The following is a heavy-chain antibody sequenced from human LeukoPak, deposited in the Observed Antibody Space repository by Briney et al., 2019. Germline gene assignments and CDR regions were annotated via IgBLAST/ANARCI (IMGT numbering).Heavy chain of an antibody. J-gene: IGHJ4*02. CDR2: INPNSGGT. V-gene: IGHV1-2*02. Sequence: PGRSLRLSCAASGFTFSSYAISWVRQAPGQGLEWMGWINPNSGGTNYAQRFQDRVTMTRDTSISTASMELSRLTSDDTAVYYCARGLLHDYDERGYYLQGVFDYWGQGALVTVSS. CDR1: GFTFSSYA. D-gene: IGHD4/OR15-4a*01. CDR3: ARGLLHDYDERGYYLQGVFDY.